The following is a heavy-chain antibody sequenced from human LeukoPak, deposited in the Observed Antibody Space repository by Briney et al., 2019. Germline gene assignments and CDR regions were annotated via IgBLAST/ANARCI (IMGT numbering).Heavy chain of an antibody. D-gene: IGHD1-26*01. Sequence: ASVRVSCKASGYTFTSYYMHWVRQAPGQGLEWMGIINPSGGGTNYVQKFQGRVTMTRDTSTSTVYMELSSLRSEDTAVYYCVVRATTRGYYFDYWGQGTLVTVSS. CDR3: VVRATTRGYYFDY. CDR1: GYTFTSYY. J-gene: IGHJ4*02. CDR2: INPSGGGT. V-gene: IGHV1-46*01.